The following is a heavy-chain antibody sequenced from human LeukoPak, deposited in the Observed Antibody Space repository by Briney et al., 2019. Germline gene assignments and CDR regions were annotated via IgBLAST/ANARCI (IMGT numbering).Heavy chain of an antibody. V-gene: IGHV4-39*01. CDR3: ANLAAAGNQTQNWFDP. Sequence: SETLSLTCTVSGVSISSSNSYWGWIRQPPGKGLEWIGSIYYSGNTYYNASLKSQVSISIDTSKNQFSLRLTSVTAADTAVYYCANLAAAGNQTQNWFDPWGQGTLVTVSS. D-gene: IGHD6-13*01. CDR2: IYYSGNT. J-gene: IGHJ5*02. CDR1: GVSISSSNSY.